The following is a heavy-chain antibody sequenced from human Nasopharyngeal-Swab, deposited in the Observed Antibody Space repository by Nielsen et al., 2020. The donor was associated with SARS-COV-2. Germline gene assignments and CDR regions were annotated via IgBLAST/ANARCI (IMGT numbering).Heavy chain of an antibody. CDR2: ISAYNGNT. J-gene: IGHJ6*02. CDR1: GYTFTSYG. Sequence: ASVKVSCKASGYTFTSYGISWVRQAPGQGLGWMGWISAYNGNTNYAQKLQGRVTMTTDTSTSTAYMELRSLRSDDTAVYYCVRDRVVVVTGSSSDYYYYGMDVWGQGTTVTVSS. V-gene: IGHV1-18*01. CDR3: VRDRVVVVTGSSSDYYYYGMDV. D-gene: IGHD2-21*02.